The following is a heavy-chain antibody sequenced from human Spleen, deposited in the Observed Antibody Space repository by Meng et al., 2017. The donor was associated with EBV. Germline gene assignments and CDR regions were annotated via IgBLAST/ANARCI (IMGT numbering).Heavy chain of an antibody. CDR2: IKIKADSYTT. CDR3: ARDNWGSYDY. V-gene: IGHV3-72*01. J-gene: IGHJ4*02. CDR1: GFIFSDYY. D-gene: IGHD1-26*01. Sequence: EVEVVEAGGGLVQPGGSLRLSCAVSGFIFSDYYMDWVRQTPGKGLEWVGRIKIKADSYTTEYGASVKGRFTISRDDSKDSLYLQMNNLKTEDTALYYCARDNWGSYDYWGQGTLVTVSS.